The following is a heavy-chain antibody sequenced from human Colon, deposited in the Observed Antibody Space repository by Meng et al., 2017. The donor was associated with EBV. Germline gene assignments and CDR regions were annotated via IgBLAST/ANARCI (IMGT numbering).Heavy chain of an antibody. Sequence: GGGFVKPGGSLSLSCAASGFNFNDYYMTWIRQAPGKGLEWVAFISKMGDGISYAESVRGRFTISRDSATHSLYLQMNSLRAEDTAVYYCARDLGGPRDYWGQGTLVTVSS. D-gene: IGHD6-25*01. CDR1: GFNFNDYY. J-gene: IGHJ4*02. CDR2: ISKMGDGI. V-gene: IGHV3-11*01. CDR3: ARDLGGPRDY.